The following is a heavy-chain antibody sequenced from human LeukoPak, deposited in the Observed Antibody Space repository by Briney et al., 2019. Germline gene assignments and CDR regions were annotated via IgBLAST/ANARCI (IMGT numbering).Heavy chain of an antibody. D-gene: IGHD1-26*01. CDR1: GFTFSTYG. J-gene: IGHJ4*02. CDR3: AKEGRPPRTDDSHSYLFDDY. V-gene: IGHV3-30*02. CDR2: IRYDGSIK. Sequence: GGSLRLSCAASGFTFSTYGMHWVRQAPGKGLEWVAFIRYDGSIKYYADSVKGRFTISRDNSKYTLFLQMNSLRAEDTAVYYCAKEGRPPRTDDSHSYLFDDYWGQGTLVTVSS.